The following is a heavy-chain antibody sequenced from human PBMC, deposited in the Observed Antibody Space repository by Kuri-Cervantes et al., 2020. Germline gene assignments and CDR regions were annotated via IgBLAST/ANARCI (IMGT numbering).Heavy chain of an antibody. V-gene: IGHV1-69*13. CDR2: IIPIFGTA. Sequence: SVKVSCKASGYTFTGYYMHWVRQAPGQGLEWMGWIIPIFGTANYAQKFQGRVTITADESTSTAYMELSSLRAEDTAVYYCARGAFLPRGVIGYWGQGTLVTVSS. CDR1: GYTFTGYY. J-gene: IGHJ4*02. CDR3: ARGAFLPRGVIGY. D-gene: IGHD3-10*01.